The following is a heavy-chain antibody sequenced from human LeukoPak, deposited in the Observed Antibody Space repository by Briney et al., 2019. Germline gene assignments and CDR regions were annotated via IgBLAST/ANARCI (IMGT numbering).Heavy chain of an antibody. D-gene: IGHD3-22*01. CDR2: IRYDGSNK. CDR1: GFTFSSYG. V-gene: IGHV3-30*02. J-gene: IGHJ4*02. Sequence: PGGSLRLSCAASGFTFSSYGMHWVRQAPGKGLEWVAFIRYDGSNKYYADSVKGRFTISRDNSKNTLYLQMNSLRAEDTAVYYCAKGPYYDSSGYYYYWGQGTLVTVSS. CDR3: AKGPYYDSSGYYYY.